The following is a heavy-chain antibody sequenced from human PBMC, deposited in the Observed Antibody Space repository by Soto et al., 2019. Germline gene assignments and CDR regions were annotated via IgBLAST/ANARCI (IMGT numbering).Heavy chain of an antibody. Sequence: EVQLVESGGSLIQPGGSLRLSRAASGFSVSDYYMNWVRQAPGKGLEWVSIIYSGRTTYYADSVKGRFTISRDDSKNTLYLQMNSLRPEDTALYYCVRGPADSMLRLLEWPYGDYWGQGTLVTVTA. CDR1: GFSVSDYY. V-gene: IGHV3-53*01. J-gene: IGHJ4*02. D-gene: IGHD3-3*01. CDR2: IYSGRTT. CDR3: VRGPADSMLRLLEWPYGDY.